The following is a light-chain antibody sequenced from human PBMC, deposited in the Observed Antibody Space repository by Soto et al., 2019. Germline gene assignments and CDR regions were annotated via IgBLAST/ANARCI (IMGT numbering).Light chain of an antibody. CDR2: GAS. CDR1: QSVSSN. Sequence: EIVMTQSPATLSVSPGERATLSCRASQSVSSNLAWYQQKPGQAPRLLIYGASTRATGIPARFSGSGSGTEFTLTISSLQSEDSAVYYCQQSNNWPQTFGQGTTVEIK. CDR3: QQSNNWPQT. V-gene: IGKV3-15*01. J-gene: IGKJ1*01.